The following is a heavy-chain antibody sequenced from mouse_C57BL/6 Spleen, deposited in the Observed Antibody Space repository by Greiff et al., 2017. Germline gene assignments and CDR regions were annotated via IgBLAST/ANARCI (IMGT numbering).Heavy chain of an antibody. CDR2: IWGDGST. CDR3: ANPPGTVAWFAY. Sequence: VQLQESGPGLAAPSQSLSITCPVSGFSLTSYGVSWVRQPTGKGLEWLGVIWGDGSTNYHSALISRLSISKDNSKSQVFLKLNSLQTDDTATYYCANPPGTVAWFAYWGPGTLVTVSA. J-gene: IGHJ3*01. CDR1: GFSLTSYG. V-gene: IGHV2-3*01. D-gene: IGHD3-3*01.